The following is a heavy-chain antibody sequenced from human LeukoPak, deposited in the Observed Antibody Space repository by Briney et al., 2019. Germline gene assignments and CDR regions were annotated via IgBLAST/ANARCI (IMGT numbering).Heavy chain of an antibody. D-gene: IGHD3/OR15-3a*01. Sequence: PGGSLRLSCAVSGFRVSDYYMSCVRQAPGEGLEWVGLIRDSGEAFYADFVRGRCASSRDESENRLYRQMNSLRVEDTAVYFCARDRAALEDWVEFDPWGQGTPVIVSS. CDR3: ARDRAALEDWVEFDP. CDR2: IRDSGEA. V-gene: IGHV3-66*03. CDR1: GFRVSDYY. J-gene: IGHJ5*02.